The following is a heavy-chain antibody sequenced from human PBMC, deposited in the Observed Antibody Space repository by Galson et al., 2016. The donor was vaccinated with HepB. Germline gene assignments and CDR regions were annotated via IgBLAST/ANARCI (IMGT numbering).Heavy chain of an antibody. CDR2: INDSGST. J-gene: IGHJ5*02. V-gene: IGHV4-39*07. CDR1: GGSISSGDYY. CDR3: AVMGGDGYMAVNWFDP. D-gene: IGHD5-24*01. Sequence: ETLSLTCTVSGGSISSGDYYWSWIRQHPGKGLEWIGEINDSGSTNYNPSLKSRVTISVDTSKNQLSLKLSSVTAADTAVYYCAVMGGDGYMAVNWFDPWGQGTLVTVSS.